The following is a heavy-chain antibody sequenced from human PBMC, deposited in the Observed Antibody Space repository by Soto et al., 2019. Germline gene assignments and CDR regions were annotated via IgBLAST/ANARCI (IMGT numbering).Heavy chain of an antibody. Sequence: SETLSLTCTVSGGSISSGGYYWSWIRQHPGKGLEWIGYIYYSGSTYYNPSLKSRVTISVDTSKNQFSLKLSSVTAADTAVYYCARGAPPGVFFDYWGQGTLVTVSS. CDR2: IYYSGST. V-gene: IGHV4-31*03. CDR3: ARGAPPGVFFDY. J-gene: IGHJ4*02. D-gene: IGHD6-6*01. CDR1: GGSISSGGYY.